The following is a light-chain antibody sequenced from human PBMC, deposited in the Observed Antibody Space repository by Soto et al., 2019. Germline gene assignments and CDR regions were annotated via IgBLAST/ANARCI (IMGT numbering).Light chain of an antibody. J-gene: IGKJ2*01. V-gene: IGKV3-11*01. CDR3: QQRSYWPQYT. Sequence: VLTQFPATLSLSPGEKATLSCRASQTIGAYLAWYQHKPGQAPRLLIFDASHRASGVPPRFSGSGSGTDFTLTISSLEPEDFAIYYCQQRSYWPQYTFGQGTKLEI. CDR2: DAS. CDR1: QTIGAY.